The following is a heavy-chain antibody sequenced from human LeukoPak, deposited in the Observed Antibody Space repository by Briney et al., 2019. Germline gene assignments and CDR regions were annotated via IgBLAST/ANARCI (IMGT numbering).Heavy chain of an antibody. CDR2: INHSGST. D-gene: IGHD2-2*01. J-gene: IGHJ3*02. CDR1: GGSFSGYY. V-gene: IGHV4-34*01. CDR3: ARGRSDYADAFDI. Sequence: SETLSLTCAVYGGSFSGYYWSWIRQPPGKGLEWIGEINHSGSTNYNPSLKSRVTIPVDTSKNQFSLKLSSVTAADTAVYYCARGRSDYADAFDIWGQGTMVTVSS.